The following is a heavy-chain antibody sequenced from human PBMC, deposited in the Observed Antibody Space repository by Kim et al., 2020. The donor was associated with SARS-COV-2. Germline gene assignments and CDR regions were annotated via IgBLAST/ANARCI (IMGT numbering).Heavy chain of an antibody. Sequence: GSLRLSCATSGFTFSNYGMNWVRQAPGKGLEWVAVIWYDGSNKYYADTVKGRFTISRDNSKNMLYLQMDSLRAEDTAVYYCARGDCSSSSCYYFDSWGQ. D-gene: IGHD2-15*01. CDR3: ARGDCSSSSCYYFDS. J-gene: IGHJ4*02. CDR1: GFTFSNYG. CDR2: IWYDGSNK. V-gene: IGHV3-33*01.